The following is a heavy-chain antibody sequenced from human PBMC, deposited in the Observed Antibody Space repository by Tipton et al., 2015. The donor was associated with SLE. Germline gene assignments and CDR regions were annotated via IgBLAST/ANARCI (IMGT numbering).Heavy chain of an antibody. CDR3: AREILYYYDSSGYYLDWFDP. J-gene: IGHJ5*02. CDR1: GGSISSYN. Sequence: TLSLTCTVSGGSISSYNWSWLRQPPGKGLEWIGYIYYSGSTNYNPSLKSRVTISVDTSKNQFSLKLSSVTAADTAVYYCAREILYYYDSSGYYLDWFDPWGQGTLVTVSS. D-gene: IGHD3-22*01. CDR2: IYYSGST. V-gene: IGHV4-59*01.